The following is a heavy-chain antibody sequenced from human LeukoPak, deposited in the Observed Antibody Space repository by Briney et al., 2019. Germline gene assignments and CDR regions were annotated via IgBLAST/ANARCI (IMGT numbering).Heavy chain of an antibody. Sequence: GRSLRLSCAASGFTFSSYAMHWVRQGPGKRLEWVGTISYHGNNEYYADSVKGRFTISRDNSKNTLYLQMNSLRTEDTAAYYCARDRVQLWNYGMDVWGQGTTVTVSS. V-gene: IGHV3-30-3*01. CDR1: GFTFSSYA. D-gene: IGHD1-1*01. J-gene: IGHJ6*02. CDR3: ARDRVQLWNYGMDV. CDR2: ISYHGNNE.